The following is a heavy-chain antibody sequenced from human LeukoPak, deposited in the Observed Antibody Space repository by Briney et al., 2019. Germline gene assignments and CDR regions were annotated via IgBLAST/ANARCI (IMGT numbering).Heavy chain of an antibody. D-gene: IGHD1-26*01. Sequence: GGSLRLSCAASGFTFSDYYMSWIRQAPGKGLEWVAVISYDGSKKHYGDSVKGRFTISRENSKNALYLQMNSLRVDDTAVYYCAKVSGTYYGVDYWGQGTLVTVSS. CDR2: ISYDGSKK. CDR1: GFTFSDYY. CDR3: AKVSGTYYGVDY. V-gene: IGHV3-30*18. J-gene: IGHJ4*02.